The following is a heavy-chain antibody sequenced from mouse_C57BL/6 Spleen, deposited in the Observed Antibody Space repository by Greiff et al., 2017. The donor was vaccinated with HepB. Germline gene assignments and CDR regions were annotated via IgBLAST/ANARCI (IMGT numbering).Heavy chain of an antibody. CDR3: AAMGISDYAMDY. D-gene: IGHD3-2*02. Sequence: VQLQQSGPELVKPGASVKISCKASGYAFSSSWMNWVKQRPGKGLEWIGRIYPGDGDTNYNGKFKGKATLTADKSASTAYMQLSSRTSEDSAVYFCAAMGISDYAMDYWGQGTSVTVSS. V-gene: IGHV1-82*01. J-gene: IGHJ4*01. CDR2: IYPGDGDT. CDR1: GYAFSSSW.